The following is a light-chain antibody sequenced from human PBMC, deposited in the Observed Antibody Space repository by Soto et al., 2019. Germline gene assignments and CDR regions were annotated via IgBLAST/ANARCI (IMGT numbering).Light chain of an antibody. Sequence: EILLAQSPATLSLSPGERATLSCKASQDVSIFFAWYKQKPGQAPRLLIHDASNRATGVPARFSGSGSGRDFTLTITSLEPEDFAVYYCQQRSTWLYTFGQGTKLEV. CDR1: QDVSIF. CDR2: DAS. V-gene: IGKV3-11*02. CDR3: QQRSTWLYT. J-gene: IGKJ2*01.